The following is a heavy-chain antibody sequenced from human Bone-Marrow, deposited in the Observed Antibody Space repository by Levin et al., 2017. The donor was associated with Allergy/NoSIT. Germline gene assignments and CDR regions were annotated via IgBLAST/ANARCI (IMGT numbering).Heavy chain of an antibody. CDR2: ISSSGSSI. CDR3: ARGPYNNSAPLPYFDY. D-gene: IGHD4-11*01. V-gene: IGHV3-11*01. J-gene: IGHJ4*02. Sequence: KSGGSLRLSCAASGFTFSDYYMTWIRQALGKGLEWVSYISSSGSSIYYADSVKGRFTISRDNAKNSLFLQMNSLRAEDTAVYYCARGPYNNSAPLPYFDYWGQGTLVTVSS. CDR1: GFTFSDYY.